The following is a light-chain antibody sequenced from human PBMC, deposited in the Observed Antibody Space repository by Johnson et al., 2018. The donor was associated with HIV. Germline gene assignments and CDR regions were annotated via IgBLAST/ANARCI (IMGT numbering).Light chain of an antibody. CDR3: GTWDASLSVNV. J-gene: IGLJ1*01. V-gene: IGLV1-51*02. CDR2: ENN. CDR1: SSNIGSNS. Sequence: QSVLTQPPSVYAAPGQKVTISCSGRSSNIGSNSVSWYQQLPGTAPKLLIYENNKRPSGIPDRFSGSKSGTSATLGITGLQTGDEADYYCGTWDASLSVNVFGPGTKVTVL.